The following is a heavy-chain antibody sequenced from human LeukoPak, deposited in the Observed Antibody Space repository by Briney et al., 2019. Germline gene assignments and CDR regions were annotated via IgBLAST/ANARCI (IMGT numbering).Heavy chain of an antibody. Sequence: PAETLSLTCTVSDTSINTYYWSWIRQPAGKGLEWLGHMYATGTTNYNPSVKSRVTMSIDTSKNQFSLNLRSVTAADTAVYYCAKVAKYYYGPETYFFFEHWGQGTLVTVSS. D-gene: IGHD3-10*01. CDR3: AKVAKYYYGPETYFFFEH. J-gene: IGHJ4*02. CDR1: DTSINTYY. V-gene: IGHV4-4*07. CDR2: MYATGTT.